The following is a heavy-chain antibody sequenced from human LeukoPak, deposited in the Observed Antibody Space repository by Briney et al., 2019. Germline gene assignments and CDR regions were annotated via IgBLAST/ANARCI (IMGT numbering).Heavy chain of an antibody. D-gene: IGHD6-13*01. J-gene: IGHJ5*02. CDR2: IYYSGST. V-gene: IGHV4-59*01. Sequence: PSETLSLTCTVSGGSISGYYWSWIRQPPGKGLEWIGYIYYSGSTNYNPSLKSRVTISVDTSKNQFSLKLSSVTAADTAVYYCARGCSAGTPHNWFDPWGEGTLVTVSS. CDR1: GGSISGYY. CDR3: ARGCSAGTPHNWFDP.